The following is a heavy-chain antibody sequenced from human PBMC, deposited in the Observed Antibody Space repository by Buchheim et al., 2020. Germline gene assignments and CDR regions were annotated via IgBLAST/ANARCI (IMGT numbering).Heavy chain of an antibody. J-gene: IGHJ5*02. CDR3: ARVPGLMVYATGWFDP. V-gene: IGHV1-69*06. D-gene: IGHD2-8*01. CDR1: GGTFSSYA. Sequence: QVQLVQSGAEVKKPGSSVKVSCKASGGTFSSYAISWVRQAPGQGLEWMAGIIPIFGTANYAQKFQRRVTNTADKSTRTADMELSSLRSEDTAVYYCARVPGLMVYATGWFDPWGQGTL. CDR2: IIPIFGTA.